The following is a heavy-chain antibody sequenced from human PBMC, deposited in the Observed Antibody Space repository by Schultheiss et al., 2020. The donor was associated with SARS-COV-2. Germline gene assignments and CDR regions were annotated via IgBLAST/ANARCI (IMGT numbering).Heavy chain of an antibody. CDR2: IRSKAYGGTT. CDR3: TRDRTGYYDFWSGYSTDY. V-gene: IGHV3-49*03. Sequence: GESLKISCTASGFTFGDYAMSWFRQAPGKGLEWVGFIRSKAYGGTTEYAASVKGRFTISRDDSKSIAYLQMNSLKTEDTAVYYCTRDRTGYYDFWSGYSTDYWGQGTLVTVSS. J-gene: IGHJ4*02. D-gene: IGHD3-3*01. CDR1: GFTFGDYA.